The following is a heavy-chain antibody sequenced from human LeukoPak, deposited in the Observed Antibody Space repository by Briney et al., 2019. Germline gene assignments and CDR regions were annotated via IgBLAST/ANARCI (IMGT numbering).Heavy chain of an antibody. CDR2: IDCDDDK. Sequence: SGPTLANHTQTLALTCTFFRFSLRTSGMCVGWIRQPLRKALEWLARIDCDDDKYYSTSLKTRLTISKDTSKNQVVHTMTNMDPVDTATYYCARIVEYRSSFGFDYWGQGTLVTVSS. J-gene: IGHJ4*02. D-gene: IGHD6-6*01. V-gene: IGHV2-70*11. CDR3: ARIVEYRSSFGFDY. CDR1: RFSLRTSGMC.